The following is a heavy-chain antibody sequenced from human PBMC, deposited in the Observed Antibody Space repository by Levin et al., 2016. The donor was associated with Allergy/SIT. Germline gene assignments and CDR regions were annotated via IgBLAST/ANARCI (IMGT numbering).Heavy chain of an antibody. V-gene: IGHV4-39*01. CDR2: IYYSGST. J-gene: IGHJ4*02. Sequence: SETLSLTCTVSGGSISSSSYYWGWIRQPPGKGLEWIGSIYYSGSTYYNPSLKSRVTISVDTSKNQFSLKLSSVTAADTAVYYCARLGYSFDYWGQGTLVTVSS. CDR3: ARLGYSFDY. CDR1: GGSISSSSYY. D-gene: IGHD1-1*01.